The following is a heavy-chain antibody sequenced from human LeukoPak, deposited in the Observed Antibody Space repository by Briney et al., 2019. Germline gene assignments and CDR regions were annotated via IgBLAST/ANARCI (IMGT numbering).Heavy chain of an antibody. CDR1: GYTFTGYY. CDR3: ATGRGPAAYYYYYGMDV. J-gene: IGHJ6*02. Sequence: ASVTVSCKASGYTFTGYYMHWVRQAPGQGLEWMGGMNPDSANAGYAQKFQGRVTMTRDTSISTAYMELSRLRSDDTAVYYCATGRGPAAYYYYYGMDVWGQGTTVTVSS. CDR2: MNPDSANA. D-gene: IGHD2-2*01. V-gene: IGHV1-2*02.